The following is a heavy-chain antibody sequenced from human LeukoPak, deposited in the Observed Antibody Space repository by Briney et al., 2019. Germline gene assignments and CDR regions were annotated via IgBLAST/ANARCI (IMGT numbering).Heavy chain of an antibody. CDR3: ARGEGSRDGYNRFFFGYYFDY. J-gene: IGHJ4*02. CDR2: IYYSGST. CDR1: GYSISSGYY. V-gene: IGHV4-61*01. D-gene: IGHD5-24*01. Sequence: SETLSLTCTVSGYSISSGYYWGWIRQPPGKGLEWIGYIYYSGSTNYNPSLKSRVTISVDTSKNQFSLKLSSVTAADTAVYYCARGEGSRDGYNRFFFGYYFDYWGQGTLVTVSS.